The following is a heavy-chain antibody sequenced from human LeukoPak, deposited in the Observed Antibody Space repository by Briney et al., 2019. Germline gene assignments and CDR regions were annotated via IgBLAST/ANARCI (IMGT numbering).Heavy chain of an antibody. D-gene: IGHD6-13*01. V-gene: IGHV4-39*07. J-gene: IGHJ6*03. CDR2: IYYSGST. CDR1: GGSISSSSYY. Sequence: PSETLSLTCTVSGGSISSSSYYWGWIRQPPGKGLEWIGSIYYSGSTYYNPSLKSRVTISVDTSKNQFSLKLSSVTAADTAVYYCARVIAAAGAYYYYYYYMDVWGKGTTVTVSS. CDR3: ARVIAAAGAYYYYYYYMDV.